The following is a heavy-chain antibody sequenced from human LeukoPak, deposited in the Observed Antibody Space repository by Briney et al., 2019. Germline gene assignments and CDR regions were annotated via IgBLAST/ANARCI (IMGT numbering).Heavy chain of an antibody. CDR1: GFTFSSYS. Sequence: GGSLRLSCAASGFTFSSYSMNWVRQAPGKGLEWVSSISSSSSYIYYADSVKGRFTISRDNAKSSLYLQMNSLRAEDTAVYYCAREASDILTGYYPDFDYWGQGTLVTVSS. CDR3: AREASDILTGYYPDFDY. J-gene: IGHJ4*02. D-gene: IGHD3-9*01. CDR2: ISSSSSYI. V-gene: IGHV3-21*01.